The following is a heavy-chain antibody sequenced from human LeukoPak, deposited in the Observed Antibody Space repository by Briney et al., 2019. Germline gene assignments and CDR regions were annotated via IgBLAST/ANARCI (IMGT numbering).Heavy chain of an antibody. V-gene: IGHV3-48*01. CDR2: IDISSSST. CDR3: ARGPPLFDP. CDR1: GFTFSSHG. Sequence: GGSLRLSCAASGFTFSSHGMHWVRQAPGKGLEWISYIDISSSSTYYADSVKGRFTISRDNVKNSLYLQMSSLRAEDTALYYCARGPPLFDPWGQGTLVTVSS. J-gene: IGHJ5*02.